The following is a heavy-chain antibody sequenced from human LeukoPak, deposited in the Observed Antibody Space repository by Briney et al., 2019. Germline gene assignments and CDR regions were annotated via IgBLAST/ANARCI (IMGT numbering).Heavy chain of an antibody. D-gene: IGHD6-13*01. CDR1: GFTLSSYA. V-gene: IGHV3-30-3*01. Sequence: GGSLRLSCAASGFTLSSYAMHWVRQAPGKGLEWVAVISYDGSNKYYADSVKGRFTISRDNSKNTLYLQMNSLRAEDTAVYYCASQYSSSWYFDYWGQGTLVTVSS. J-gene: IGHJ4*02. CDR2: ISYDGSNK. CDR3: ASQYSSSWYFDY.